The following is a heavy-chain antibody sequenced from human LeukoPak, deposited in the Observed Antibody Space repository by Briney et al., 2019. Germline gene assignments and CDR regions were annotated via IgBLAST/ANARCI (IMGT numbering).Heavy chain of an antibody. CDR3: ARDVEITVKYCSGGSCYSDYYYYGMDV. J-gene: IGHJ6*02. Sequence: SVKVSCKASGGTFSSYAISWVRQAPGQGLEWMGGIIPIFGTANYAQKFQGRVTITADESTSTAYMELSSLRSDDTAVYYCARDVEITVKYCSGGSCYSDYYYYGMDVWGQGTTVTVSS. CDR1: GGTFSSYA. CDR2: IIPIFGTA. D-gene: IGHD2-15*01. V-gene: IGHV1-69*13.